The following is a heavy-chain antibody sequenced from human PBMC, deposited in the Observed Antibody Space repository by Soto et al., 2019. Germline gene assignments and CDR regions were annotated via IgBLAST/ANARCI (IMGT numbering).Heavy chain of an antibody. J-gene: IGHJ5*02. V-gene: IGHV1-8*01. CDR3: ARVHSSSRGRSWFDP. CDR2: MNPNSGNT. CDR1: GYTFTSYD. D-gene: IGHD6-13*01. Sequence: ASVQVSCTASGYTFTSYDINWVRQATGQGLEWMGWMNPNSGNTGYAQKFQGRVTMTRNTSISTAYMELSSLRSEDTAVYYCARVHSSSRGRSWFDPWGQGTLVTVSS.